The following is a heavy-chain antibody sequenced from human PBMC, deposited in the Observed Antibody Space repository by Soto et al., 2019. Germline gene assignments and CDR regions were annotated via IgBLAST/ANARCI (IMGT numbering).Heavy chain of an antibody. V-gene: IGHV4-4*02. J-gene: IGHJ4*02. CDR2: VYHSGRT. CDR3: AVPGAGDFDY. CDR1: GASISPNKW. Sequence: QVQLQESGPGLVEPSGTLSLTCAVSGASISPNKWWSWVRQPPGKGLEWIGEVYHSGRTNCNPSLKSRVTISIDKSKNQFSLRLTSMTAADTAVYYCAVPGAGDFDYWSQGTLVTVSS. D-gene: IGHD6-13*01.